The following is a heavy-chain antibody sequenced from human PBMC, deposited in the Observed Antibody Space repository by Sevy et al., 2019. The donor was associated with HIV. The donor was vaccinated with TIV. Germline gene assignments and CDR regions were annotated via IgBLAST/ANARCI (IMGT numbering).Heavy chain of an antibody. D-gene: IGHD7-27*01. CDR1: GFIFSGYG. J-gene: IGHJ4*02. CDR2: ISGSGGST. CDR3: AKTLGAIASPFDY. V-gene: IGHV3-23*01. Sequence: GGSLRPSCAASGFIFSGYGMSWVRQAPGQGLEWVSAISGSGGSTYYADSVKGRFTISRDNSKNTLYLQMISLRAEDTAVYYCAKTLGAIASPFDYRGQGTLVTVSS.